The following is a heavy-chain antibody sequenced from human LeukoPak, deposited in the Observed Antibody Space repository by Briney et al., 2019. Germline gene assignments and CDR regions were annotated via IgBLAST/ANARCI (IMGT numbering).Heavy chain of an antibody. CDR2: ISSSSSTI. CDR3: ARDSYYDFWSGSDAFDI. V-gene: IGHV3-48*01. J-gene: IGHJ3*02. CDR1: GFTFSSYS. Sequence: PGGSLRLSCAASGFTFSSYSMNWVRQAPGKGLEWVSYISSSSSTIYYADSVKGRFTISRDNAKNSLYLQMNSLRAEDTAVYYCARDSYYDFWSGSDAFDIWGQGTMVTVSS. D-gene: IGHD3-3*01.